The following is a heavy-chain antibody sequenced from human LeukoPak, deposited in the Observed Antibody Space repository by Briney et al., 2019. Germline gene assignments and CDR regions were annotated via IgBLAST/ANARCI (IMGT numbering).Heavy chain of an antibody. V-gene: IGHV1-69*04. J-gene: IGHJ4*02. Sequence: SVKVSCKASGGTFSSYAISWVRQAPGQGLEWMGRIIPIFGIANYAQKFQGRVTITADKSTSTAYMELNSLRSEDTAVYYCARIGLCSGGSCYVDYWGQGTLVTVSS. D-gene: IGHD2-15*01. CDR2: IIPIFGIA. CDR3: ARIGLCSGGSCYVDY. CDR1: GGTFSSYA.